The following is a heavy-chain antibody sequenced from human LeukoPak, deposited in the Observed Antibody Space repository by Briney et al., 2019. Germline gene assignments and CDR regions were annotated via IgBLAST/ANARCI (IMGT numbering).Heavy chain of an antibody. D-gene: IGHD6-19*01. J-gene: IGHJ4*02. V-gene: IGHV3-23*01. CDR2: ISRSGGST. CDR3: TGRTAVATGDY. CDR1: GFTFSSYA. Sequence: GGSLRLSCAASGFTFSSYAMNWARQAPGKGLEWVSAISRSGGSTNYADSVKGRFTFSRDDSKNTAFLQMNSLKTEDTAVYFCTGRTAVATGDYWGPGTLVTVSS.